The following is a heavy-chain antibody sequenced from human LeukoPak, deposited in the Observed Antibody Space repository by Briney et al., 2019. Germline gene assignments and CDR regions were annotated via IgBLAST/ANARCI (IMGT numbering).Heavy chain of an antibody. Sequence: GGSLRLSCAASGFTFSSYEVNWVRQAPGKGLEWVSYISSSGSTIYYADSVKGRFTISRDNSKNTLYLQMNSLRAEDTAVYYCAKVGGSSWYRGAFDIWGQGTMVTVSS. V-gene: IGHV3-48*03. CDR2: ISSSGSTI. J-gene: IGHJ3*02. CDR1: GFTFSSYE. CDR3: AKVGGSSWYRGAFDI. D-gene: IGHD6-13*01.